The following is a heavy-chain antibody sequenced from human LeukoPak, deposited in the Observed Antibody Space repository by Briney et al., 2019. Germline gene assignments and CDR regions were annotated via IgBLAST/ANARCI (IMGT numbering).Heavy chain of an antibody. Sequence: GSLRLSCAASGFTFSSHWMHWVRPAPGKGLVWVSRINSDGSITSYADSVKGRFTISRDNAKDALYLQMNSLRAEDAAVYYCASPMWDTAIHDYWGQGTLVTVSS. CDR1: GFTFSSHW. D-gene: IGHD5-18*01. J-gene: IGHJ4*02. CDR3: ASPMWDTAIHDY. CDR2: INSDGSIT. V-gene: IGHV3-74*01.